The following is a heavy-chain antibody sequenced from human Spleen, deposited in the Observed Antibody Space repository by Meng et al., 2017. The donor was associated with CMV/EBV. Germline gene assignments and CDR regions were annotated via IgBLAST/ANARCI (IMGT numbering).Heavy chain of an antibody. CDR1: GFTFSTYT. V-gene: IGHV3-21*01. CDR3: ARDPPLFIVGGTRFDY. Sequence: GGSLRLSCAASGFTFSTYTMNWVRQAPGKGLEWVSSISRRSSYKYYADSVKGRFTISRDSSKNTLYLQMNSLRSEDTAVYYCARDPPLFIVGGTRFDYWGQGTLVTVSS. D-gene: IGHD1-26*01. CDR2: ISRRSSYK. J-gene: IGHJ4*02.